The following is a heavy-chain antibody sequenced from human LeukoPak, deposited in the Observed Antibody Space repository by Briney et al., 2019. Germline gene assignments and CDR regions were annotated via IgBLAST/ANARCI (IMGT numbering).Heavy chain of an antibody. CDR1: GFTFSSYW. J-gene: IGHJ1*01. Sequence: PGGSLRLSCAASGFTFSSYWMSWVRQAPGKGLEWVSVIYSGGSTFYADSVKDRFTISRDNSKNTLYLQMNSLRAEDTAVYYCASDSYSPEYFQHWGQGTLVTVSS. CDR2: IYSGGST. D-gene: IGHD2-15*01. V-gene: IGHV3-66*01. CDR3: ASDSYSPEYFQH.